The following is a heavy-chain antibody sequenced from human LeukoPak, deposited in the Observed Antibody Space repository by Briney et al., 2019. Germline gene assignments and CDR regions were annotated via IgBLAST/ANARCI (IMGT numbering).Heavy chain of an antibody. CDR3: ARGNTSNYYDSSGYSIDY. V-gene: IGHV5-51*01. D-gene: IGHD3-22*01. CDR1: GYSFTSYW. J-gene: IGHJ4*02. CDR2: IYPGDSDT. Sequence: GESLKISCKGSGYSFTSYWIGWVRQMPGKGLEWMGIIYPGDSDTRYSPSFQGQVTISADRSISTAYLQWSSLKASDTAMYYCARGNTSNYYDSSGYSIDYWGQGTLVTVSS.